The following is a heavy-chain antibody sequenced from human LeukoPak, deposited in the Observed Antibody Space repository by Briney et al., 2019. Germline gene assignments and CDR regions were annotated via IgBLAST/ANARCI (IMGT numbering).Heavy chain of an antibody. Sequence: GGSLRLSCAASGFTFSSYWMHWVHQAPGKGLVWVSRINSDGSSTSYADSVKGRFTISRDNAKNTLYLQMNSLRAEDTAVYYCARGFPRATYYDFWSGVGNWFDPWGQGTLVTVSS. CDR3: ARGFPRATYYDFWSGVGNWFDP. J-gene: IGHJ5*02. CDR1: GFTFSSYW. CDR2: INSDGSST. V-gene: IGHV3-74*01. D-gene: IGHD3-3*01.